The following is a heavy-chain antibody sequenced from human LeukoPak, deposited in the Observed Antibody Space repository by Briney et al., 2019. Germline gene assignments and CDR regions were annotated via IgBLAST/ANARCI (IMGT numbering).Heavy chain of an antibody. V-gene: IGHV3-48*02. J-gene: IGHJ4*02. CDR3: AREPPGNYDSSGYYYAYFDR. CDR1: GFIFSDYN. CDR2: ISSGSSTI. Sequence: AGGSLRLSCAASGFIFSDYNMNWVRRAPGKGLEWVSYISSGSSTIYYADSVKGRFTIFRDNAKNSLYLQVNSLTDEDTTVYYCAREPPGNYDSSGYYYAYFDRWGQGTLVTVSS. D-gene: IGHD3-22*01.